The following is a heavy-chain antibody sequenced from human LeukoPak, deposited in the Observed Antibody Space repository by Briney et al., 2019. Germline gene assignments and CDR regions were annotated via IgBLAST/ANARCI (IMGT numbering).Heavy chain of an antibody. D-gene: IGHD2-21*02. Sequence: PGRSLRLSCAASGFTFSSYGMHWVRQAPGKGLEWVAVIWYDGSNKYYADSVKGRFTISRDNSKNTLYLQMNSLRAEDTAVYYCAKDLVYCGGDCYSFIDYWGQGTLVTVSS. CDR1: GFTFSSYG. CDR3: AKDLVYCGGDCYSFIDY. V-gene: IGHV3-33*06. J-gene: IGHJ4*02. CDR2: IWYDGSNK.